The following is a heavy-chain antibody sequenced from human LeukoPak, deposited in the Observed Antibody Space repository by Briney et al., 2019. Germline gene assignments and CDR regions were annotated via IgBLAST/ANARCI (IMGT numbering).Heavy chain of an antibody. CDR2: INHSGST. CDR3: AREPLTIHTRDAFDI. D-gene: IGHD3-9*01. CDR1: GGSFSGYY. J-gene: IGHJ3*02. Sequence: SETLSLTCAVYGGSFSGYYWSWIRQPPGKGLEWIGEINHSGSTNYNPSLKSRVTISVDTSKNQFSLKLSSVTAADTAVYYCAREPLTIHTRDAFDIWGQGTMVTVSS. V-gene: IGHV4-34*01.